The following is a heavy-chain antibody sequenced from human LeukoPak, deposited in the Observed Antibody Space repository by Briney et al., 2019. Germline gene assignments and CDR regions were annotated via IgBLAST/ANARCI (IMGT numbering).Heavy chain of an antibody. CDR3: ARGTLHAPPYYYYYYMDV. CDR1: GGSISSGSYY. J-gene: IGHJ6*03. Sequence: SQTLSLTCTVSGGSISSGSYYCSWIRQPAGKGLEWIGRIYTSGSTNYNPSLKSRVTISVDTSKNQFSLKLSSVTAADTAVYYCARGTLHAPPYYYYYYMDVWGKGTTVTISS. V-gene: IGHV4-61*02. CDR2: IYTSGST. D-gene: IGHD2-2*01.